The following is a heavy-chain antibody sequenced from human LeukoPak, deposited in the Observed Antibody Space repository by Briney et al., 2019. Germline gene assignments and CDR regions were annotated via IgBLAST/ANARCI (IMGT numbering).Heavy chain of an antibody. V-gene: IGHV3-74*01. Sequence: GGSLRLSCAASGFIFSRYWMHWVRQAPGKGLVWVSRINTDGSTTIYADSVKGRFTVSRDNARNTLYLQMSSLRAEDTAMYYCARDDTMNYYDSSGPQGAFDIWGQGTMVTVSS. CDR1: GFIFSRYW. CDR3: ARDDTMNYYDSSGPQGAFDI. CDR2: INTDGSTT. J-gene: IGHJ3*02. D-gene: IGHD3-22*01.